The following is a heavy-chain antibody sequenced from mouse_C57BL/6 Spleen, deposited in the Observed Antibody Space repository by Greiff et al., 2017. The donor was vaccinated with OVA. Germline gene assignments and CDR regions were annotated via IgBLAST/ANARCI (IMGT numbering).Heavy chain of an antibody. CDR1: GYAFSSSW. CDR3: ASGPAAMDY. V-gene: IGHV1-82*01. Sequence: QVQLKESGPELVKPGASVTISCKASGYAFSSSWLNWVKQRPGKGLEWIGRIYPGDGDTNYNGKFKGKATLTADKSSSTAYMQLSSLTSEDSAVYFCASGPAAMDYWGQGTSVTVSS. J-gene: IGHJ4*01. CDR2: IYPGDGDT.